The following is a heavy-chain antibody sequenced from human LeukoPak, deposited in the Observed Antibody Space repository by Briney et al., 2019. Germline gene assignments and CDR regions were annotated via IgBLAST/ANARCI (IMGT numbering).Heavy chain of an antibody. CDR3: ARERSSSCFDY. D-gene: IGHD6-6*01. V-gene: IGHV3-33*01. Sequence: AGPLRLSCGASGFTFSYYGMHGVRQAPAKGLEWVAVIWYDGSNKYYVDSLKGRFNISRDNSKNTLYLQMNSLRGEDTAVYYCARERSSSCFDYGGQGTLVSVSS. CDR2: IWYDGSNK. J-gene: IGHJ4*02. CDR1: GFTFSYYG.